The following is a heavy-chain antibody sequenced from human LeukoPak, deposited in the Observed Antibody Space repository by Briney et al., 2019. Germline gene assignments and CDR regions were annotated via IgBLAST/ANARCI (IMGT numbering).Heavy chain of an antibody. D-gene: IGHD3-22*01. J-gene: IGHJ4*02. CDR3: ARDGEYYDSSGYYDY. CDR1: GFTFSSYW. Sequence: GGSLRLSCAASGFTFSSYWMSWVRQAPGKGLEWVANIKQDGSEKYYVDPVKGRFTISRDNAKNSLYLQMNSLRAEDTAVYYCARDGEYYDSSGYYDYWGQGTLVTVSS. CDR2: IKQDGSEK. V-gene: IGHV3-7*03.